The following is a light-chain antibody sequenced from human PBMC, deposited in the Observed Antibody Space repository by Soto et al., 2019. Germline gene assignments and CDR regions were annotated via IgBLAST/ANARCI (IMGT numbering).Light chain of an antibody. CDR1: SSDVGVYKY. CDR3: SSYTSNSHVV. CDR2: EDS. Sequence: QSALTQPASVSGSPGQSITISCTGTSSDVGVYKYVSWHQQHPGKAPKVIIYEDSNRPSGVSNRFSGSKSGNTASLTISGLQAEDEADYYCSSYTSNSHVVLGGGTKLTVL. J-gene: IGLJ2*01. V-gene: IGLV2-14*01.